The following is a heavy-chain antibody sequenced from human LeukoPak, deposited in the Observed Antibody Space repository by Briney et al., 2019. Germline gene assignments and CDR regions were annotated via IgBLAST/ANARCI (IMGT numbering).Heavy chain of an antibody. V-gene: IGHV1-24*01. Sequence: ASVKVSCKVSGYTLTELSMHWVRQAPGKGLEWMGGFDPEDGETIYAQKFQGRVTMTEDTSTDTAYMELNSLRAEDTAVYYCTKDRPFYSNYGPLDYWGQGTLVTVSS. CDR3: TKDRPFYSNYGPLDY. D-gene: IGHD4-11*01. J-gene: IGHJ4*02. CDR2: FDPEDGET. CDR1: GYTLTELS.